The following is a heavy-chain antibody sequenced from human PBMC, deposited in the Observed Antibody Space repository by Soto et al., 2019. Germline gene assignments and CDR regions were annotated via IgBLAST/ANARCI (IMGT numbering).Heavy chain of an antibody. D-gene: IGHD3-3*01. CDR3: AKDPPASGGTYYDFWSGSDGFDY. V-gene: IGHV3-30*18. Sequence: GGSMRLSCAASGFTFSSYGMRWVSKDKGKGLEWVAVISYDGSNKYYADSVKGRFTISRDNSKNTLYLQMNSLRAEDTAVYYCAKDPPASGGTYYDFWSGSDGFDYWGQGTLVTVSS. CDR1: GFTFSSYG. J-gene: IGHJ4*02. CDR2: ISYDGSNK.